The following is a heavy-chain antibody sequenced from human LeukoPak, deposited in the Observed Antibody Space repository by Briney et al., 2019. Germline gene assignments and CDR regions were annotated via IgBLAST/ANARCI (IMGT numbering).Heavy chain of an antibody. CDR3: ARDRFKYYYYMDV. CDR1: GGSISSSSHY. Sequence: TPSETLSLTCTVSGGSISSSSHYWGWIRQPPGKGLEWIGSIYYSGSTYYNPSIKRRVTILVDTSKNQFSLKLSSVTAADTAVYYCARDRFKYYYYMDVWGKGTTVTVSS. D-gene: IGHD3-3*01. CDR2: IYYSGST. V-gene: IGHV4-39*07. J-gene: IGHJ6*03.